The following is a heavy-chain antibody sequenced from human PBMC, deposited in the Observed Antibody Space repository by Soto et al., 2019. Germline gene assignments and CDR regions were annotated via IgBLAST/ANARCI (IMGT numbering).Heavy chain of an antibody. Sequence: PGGSLRLSCATSGFTFSDYYMSWIRQAPGKGLEWVSYISSSGSTIYYADSVKGRFTISRDNAKNSLYLQMNSLRAEDTAVYYCATYYDFWSGYSIWDYWGQGTLVTVSS. J-gene: IGHJ4*02. D-gene: IGHD3-3*01. V-gene: IGHV3-11*01. CDR1: GFTFSDYY. CDR2: ISSSGSTI. CDR3: ATYYDFWSGYSIWDY.